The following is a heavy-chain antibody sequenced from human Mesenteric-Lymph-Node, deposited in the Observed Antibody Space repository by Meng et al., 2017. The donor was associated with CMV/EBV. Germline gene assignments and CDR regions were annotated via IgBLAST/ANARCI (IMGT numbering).Heavy chain of an antibody. Sequence: GGSLRLSCAASGFTFTSYAMSWVRQAPGKGLEWVSVIYSGGSTSYADSVKGRFTISRENLRSTVSLQMDSLKAEDTAVYYCAKDRDVVLPAASWGYYGMDVWGQGTTVTVSS. J-gene: IGHJ6*02. CDR3: AKDRDVVLPAASWGYYGMDV. CDR1: GFTFTSYA. D-gene: IGHD2-2*01. V-gene: IGHV3-23*03. CDR2: IYSGGST.